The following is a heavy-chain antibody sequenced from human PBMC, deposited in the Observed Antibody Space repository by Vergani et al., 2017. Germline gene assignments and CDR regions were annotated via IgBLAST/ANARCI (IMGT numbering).Heavy chain of an antibody. V-gene: IGHV4-61*02. CDR1: GASINNDFYY. CDR2: IYVSGIT. Sequence: QVQLQESGPGLVKPPQTLSLTCTVSGASINNDFYYWHWIRQPAGKGLEWIGRIYVSGITDYNSSLQIRVSMSVDTSKNQFSLTLTSVTAADTAVYYCARDNKQLRPSAFDLWGQGTMVTVSS. J-gene: IGHJ3*01. CDR3: ARDNKQLRPSAFDL. D-gene: IGHD4-23*01.